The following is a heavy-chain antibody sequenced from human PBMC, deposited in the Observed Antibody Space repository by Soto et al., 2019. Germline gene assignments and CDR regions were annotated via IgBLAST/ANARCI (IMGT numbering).Heavy chain of an antibody. Sequence: QVQLQESGPGLVKPSETLSLTCTVSGDFISNFYWSWIRQPAGKGLQSLGRISASGRSNYNPNLLRRVAMSLDTSNNQFSPRLTSLSAADTAVYLCARGMVPYLDLWGRGTLFTVFS. V-gene: IGHV4-4*07. CDR1: GDFISNFY. CDR2: ISASGRS. CDR3: ARGMVPYLDL. D-gene: IGHD2-8*01. J-gene: IGHJ2*01.